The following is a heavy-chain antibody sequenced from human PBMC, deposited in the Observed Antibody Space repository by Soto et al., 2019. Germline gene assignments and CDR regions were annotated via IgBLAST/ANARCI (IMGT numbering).Heavy chain of an antibody. V-gene: IGHV5-51*01. J-gene: IGHJ4*02. CDR1: GYSFSSYW. CDR2: IYPGDSET. CDR3: ARDYDYALDY. Sequence: LGESLKISCNGSGYSFSSYWIGWVRQMPGKGLEWMGFIYPGDSETRYSPSFQGQVTISVDKSISTAYLQWSSLKASDTAIYYCARDYDYALDYWGQGTLVTVSS. D-gene: IGHD3-16*01.